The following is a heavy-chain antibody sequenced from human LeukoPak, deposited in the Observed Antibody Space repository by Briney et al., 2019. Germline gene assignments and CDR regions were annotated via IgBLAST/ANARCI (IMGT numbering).Heavy chain of an antibody. CDR1: GFTFSSYA. Sequence: PGGSLRLSCAASGFTFSSYAVSWVRQAPGRGLEWVSAIIGSGGSTYYADSVQGRFTISRDNSKNTLYLQMNSLRAEDTAVYYCAKDRKYYDSSGYYYVFDYWGQGTLVTVSS. V-gene: IGHV3-23*01. J-gene: IGHJ4*02. D-gene: IGHD3-22*01. CDR2: IIGSGGST. CDR3: AKDRKYYDSSGYYYVFDY.